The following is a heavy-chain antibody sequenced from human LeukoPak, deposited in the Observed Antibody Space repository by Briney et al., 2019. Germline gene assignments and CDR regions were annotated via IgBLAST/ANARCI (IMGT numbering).Heavy chain of an antibody. V-gene: IGHV3-23*01. CDR3: AKVSRRLIDY. CDR1: GFTFSSYA. Sequence: GGSLRLSCASSGFTFSSYAMSWVRQAPGKGLECVSAISGSGGSTYYADSVKDRFTISRDNSKNTLYVQMNSRRAEDTAVYYCAKVSRRLIDYWGQGTLVTVSS. D-gene: IGHD2-21*01. J-gene: IGHJ4*02. CDR2: ISGSGGST.